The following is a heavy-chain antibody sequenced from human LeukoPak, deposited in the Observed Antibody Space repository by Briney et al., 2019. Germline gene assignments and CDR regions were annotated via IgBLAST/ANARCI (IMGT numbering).Heavy chain of an antibody. Sequence: PSETLSLTCTVSGGSISSSSYYWGWIRQPPGKGLEWIGSIYYSGSTHYNPSLKSRVTISVDTSKNQFSLKLSSVTAADTAVYYCARDPIVVTTLDYWGQGTLVTVSS. CDR2: IYYSGST. CDR1: GGSISSSSYY. CDR3: ARDPIVVTTLDY. D-gene: IGHD2-21*01. V-gene: IGHV4-39*07. J-gene: IGHJ4*02.